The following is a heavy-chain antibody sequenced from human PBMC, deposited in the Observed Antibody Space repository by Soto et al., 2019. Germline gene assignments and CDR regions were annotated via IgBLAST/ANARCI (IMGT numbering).Heavy chain of an antibody. V-gene: IGHV1-18*01. CDR2: ISAYNGNT. CDR3: ARYNWNYLYYYGMDV. D-gene: IGHD1-7*01. CDR1: GYTFTSYR. Sequence: ASVKVSCKASGYTFTSYRISWVRQAPGQGLEWMGWISAYNGNTNYAQKLQGRVTMTTDTSTSTAYMELRSLRSDDTAVYYCARYNWNYLYYYGMDVWGQGTTVTVSS. J-gene: IGHJ6*02.